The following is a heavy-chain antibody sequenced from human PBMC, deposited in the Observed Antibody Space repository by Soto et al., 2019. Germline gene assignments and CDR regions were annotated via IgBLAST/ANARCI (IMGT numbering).Heavy chain of an antibody. J-gene: IGHJ4*02. CDR3: ARFRGVWELPYDY. V-gene: IGHV1-3*01. CDR2: INAGNGNT. Sequence: QVQLVQSGAEVKKPGASVKVSCKASGYTFTSYAMHCVRHAPGQRLEWMGWINAGNGNTKYSQKFQGRVTITRDTSASTAYMELSSLRSEDTAVYYCARFRGVWELPYDYWGQGTLVTVSS. CDR1: GYTFTSYA. D-gene: IGHD1-26*01.